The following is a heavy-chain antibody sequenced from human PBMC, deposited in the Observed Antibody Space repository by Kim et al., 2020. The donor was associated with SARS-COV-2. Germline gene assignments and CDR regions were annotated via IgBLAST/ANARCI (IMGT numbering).Heavy chain of an antibody. D-gene: IGHD2-15*01. Sequence: SRVTISVDTSKNQFSLKLSSVTAADTAVYYCARDCSGGSCYSGTRGAFDIWGQGTMVTVSS. J-gene: IGHJ3*02. V-gene: IGHV4-31*02. CDR3: ARDCSGGSCYSGTRGAFDI.